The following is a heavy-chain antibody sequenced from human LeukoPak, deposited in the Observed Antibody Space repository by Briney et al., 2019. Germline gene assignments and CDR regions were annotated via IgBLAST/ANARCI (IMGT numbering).Heavy chain of an antibody. V-gene: IGHV3-33*01. CDR1: GFTFSSYG. CDR3: ARDSSGWDLFDY. J-gene: IGHJ4*02. Sequence: RSLRLSCAASGFTFSSYGMHWVRQAPGKGLEWVAVIWYDGSDKYYADSVKGRFTISRDNSKNTLYLQMNSLRAEDTAVYYCARDSSGWDLFDYWGQGTLVTVSS. CDR2: IWYDGSDK. D-gene: IGHD6-19*01.